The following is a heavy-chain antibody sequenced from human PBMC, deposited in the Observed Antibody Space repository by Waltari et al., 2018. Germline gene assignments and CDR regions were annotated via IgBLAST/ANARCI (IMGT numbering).Heavy chain of an antibody. V-gene: IGHV3-23*01. CDR1: GFTFSSYA. CDR2: ISGSGGST. CDR3: AALSSSWFDP. D-gene: IGHD6-13*01. J-gene: IGHJ5*02. Sequence: EVQLLESGGGLVQPGGSLRLSCAASGFTFSSYAMSWVRQAPGKGLEWVSAISGSGGSTYYADSVKGRFTISRDNAKNTLYLQMTSLRAEDTAVYYCAALSSSWFDPWGQGTLVTVPS.